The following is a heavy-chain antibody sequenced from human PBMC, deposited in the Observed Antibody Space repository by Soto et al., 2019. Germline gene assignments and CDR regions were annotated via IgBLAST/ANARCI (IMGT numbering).Heavy chain of an antibody. Sequence: VKVTCKSSGGTFSSYAISCVRQARGQGREWMGGSIPICGTANYARKFQGRVTHTADKSTSTAYMEMSSLRSEGTAVYYCARAPEWLPCYFSCMDVWGQGTTVTVFS. CDR2: SIPICGTA. CDR1: GGTFSSYA. CDR3: ARAPEWLPCYFSCMDV. V-gene: IGHV1-69*13. J-gene: IGHJ6*02. D-gene: IGHD5-18*01.